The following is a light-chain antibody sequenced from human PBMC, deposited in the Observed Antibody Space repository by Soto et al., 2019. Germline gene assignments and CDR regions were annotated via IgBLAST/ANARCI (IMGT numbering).Light chain of an antibody. CDR3: QQYGSSPLT. CDR2: GAS. J-gene: IGKJ1*01. V-gene: IGKV3-20*01. Sequence: EIELTQSPGTLSLSPGERATLSCRASQSVSSSYLAWYQKKPGQAPRLLIYGASSRATGIPDRFSGSGSGTDFTLTISRLEPEDFAVYYCQQYGSSPLTFGQGTKVEIK. CDR1: QSVSSSY.